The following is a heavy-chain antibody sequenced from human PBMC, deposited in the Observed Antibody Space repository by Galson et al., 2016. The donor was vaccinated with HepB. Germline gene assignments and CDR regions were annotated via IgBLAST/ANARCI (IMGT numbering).Heavy chain of an antibody. V-gene: IGHV4-39*01. Sequence: SETLSLTCTVSGGSISGSFYYWAWIRQPPGKGLEWIASVFYSGDTQYNPSPKSRVTISVDTSKNQFSLKMSTVTAADTAVYYCSRHPQWLVDRWFDPWGQGTLVTVSS. D-gene: IGHD6-19*01. CDR3: SRHPQWLVDRWFDP. CDR2: VFYSGDT. CDR1: GGSISGSFYY. J-gene: IGHJ5*02.